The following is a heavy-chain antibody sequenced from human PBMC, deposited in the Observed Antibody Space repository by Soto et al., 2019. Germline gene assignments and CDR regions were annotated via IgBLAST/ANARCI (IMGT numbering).Heavy chain of an antibody. CDR1: GFTFSSYA. V-gene: IGHV3-23*01. Sequence: EVQLLESGGGLVQPGGSLRLSCAASGFTFSSYAMSWVRQAPGKGLEWVSAISGSGGSTYYADSVKGRFTISRDNSKNTLYLQMNSLRAEDTAVYYCARDILWFGELLRVADAFDIWGQGTMVTVSS. D-gene: IGHD3-10*01. J-gene: IGHJ3*02. CDR2: ISGSGGST. CDR3: ARDILWFGELLRVADAFDI.